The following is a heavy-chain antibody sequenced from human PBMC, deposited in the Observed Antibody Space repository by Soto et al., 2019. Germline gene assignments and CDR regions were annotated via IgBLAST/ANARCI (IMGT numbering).Heavy chain of an antibody. D-gene: IGHD4-17*01. CDR1: GFTVSRDF. V-gene: IGHV3-66*01. J-gene: IGHJ3*02. Sequence: EVQMVESGGGLVQPGGSLRLSCAASGFTVSRDFMSWVRQAPGKGLEWVAVIYTDGRTYFADSVKGRFTIFRDNSKNTLQLQANSLRAEDTAVYYCARDLGTVTTPSGAFDIWGQGTMVTVSA. CDR2: IYTDGRT. CDR3: ARDLGTVTTPSGAFDI.